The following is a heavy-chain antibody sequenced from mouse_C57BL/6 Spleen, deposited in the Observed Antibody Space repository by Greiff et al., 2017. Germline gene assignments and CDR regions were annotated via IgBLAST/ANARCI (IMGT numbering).Heavy chain of an antibody. V-gene: IGHV1-69*01. D-gene: IGHD4-1*01. CDR3: ARSQTGTGDYFDY. CDR1: GYTFTSYW. J-gene: IGHJ2*01. CDR2: IDPSDSYT. Sequence: QVQLQQPGAELVMPGASVKLSCKASGYTFTSYWMHWVKQRPGQGLEWLGEIDPSDSYTNYNQKFKGKSTLTVDKSSSTAYMQLSSLTSEDSAVYYCARSQTGTGDYFDYWGQGTTLTVSS.